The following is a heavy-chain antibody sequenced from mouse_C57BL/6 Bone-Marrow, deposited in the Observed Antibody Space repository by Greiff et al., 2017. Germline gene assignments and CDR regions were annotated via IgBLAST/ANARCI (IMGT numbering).Heavy chain of an antibody. J-gene: IGHJ3*01. V-gene: IGHV5-4*01. CDR1: GFTFSSYA. D-gene: IGHD2-5*01. Sequence: EVHLVESGGGLVKPGGSLKLSCAASGFTFSSYAMSWVRQTPEKRLEWVATTSDGGSYTYYPDNVKGRFTISRDNAKNNLYLQMSHLKSEDTAMYYCARRNSNPAWFAYWGQGTLVTVSA. CDR3: ARRNSNPAWFAY. CDR2: TSDGGSYT.